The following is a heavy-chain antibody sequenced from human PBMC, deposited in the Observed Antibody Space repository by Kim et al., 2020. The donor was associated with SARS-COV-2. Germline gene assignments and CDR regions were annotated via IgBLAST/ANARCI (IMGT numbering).Heavy chain of an antibody. V-gene: IGHV4-59*01. D-gene: IGHD3-22*01. J-gene: IGHJ4*02. Sequence: SETLSLTCTVSGGSISSYYWSWIRQPPGKGLEWIGYIYYSGSTNYNPSLKSRVTISVDTSKNQFSLKLSSVTAADTAVYYCARVRIIMIPDYWGQGTLVTVSS. CDR3: ARVRIIMIPDY. CDR1: GGSISSYY. CDR2: IYYSGST.